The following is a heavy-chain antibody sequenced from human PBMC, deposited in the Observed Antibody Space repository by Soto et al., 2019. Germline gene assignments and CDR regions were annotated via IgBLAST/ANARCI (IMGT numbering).Heavy chain of an antibody. D-gene: IGHD4-17*01. J-gene: IGHJ6*02. CDR3: AINNHDYGDYGNYYYYYGMDV. CDR1: GGTFSRYA. V-gene: IGHV1-69*06. CDR2: IIPIFGTA. Sequence: QVQLVQSGAEVKKPGSSVKVSCKASGGTFSRYAISWVRQAPGQGLEWMGGIIPIFGTANYAQKFQGRVTITADKSTSTAYMELSSLRSEDTAVYYCAINNHDYGDYGNYYYYYGMDVWGQGTTVTVSS.